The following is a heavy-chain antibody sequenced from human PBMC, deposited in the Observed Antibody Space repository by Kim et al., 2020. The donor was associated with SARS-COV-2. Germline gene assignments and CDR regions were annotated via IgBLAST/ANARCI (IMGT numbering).Heavy chain of an antibody. J-gene: IGHJ4*02. D-gene: IGHD1-26*01. CDR3: AGLRGTWDFDF. V-gene: IGHV3-7*01. CDR2: K. Sequence: KFYVDSVKGRITISGENAKNSLYLQMNSLRVEDTAAYYCAGLRGTWDFDFWGQGALVTVSS.